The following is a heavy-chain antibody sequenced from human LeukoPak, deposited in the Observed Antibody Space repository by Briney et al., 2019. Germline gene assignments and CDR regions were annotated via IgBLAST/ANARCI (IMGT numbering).Heavy chain of an antibody. J-gene: IGHJ5*02. V-gene: IGHV4-34*01. CDR1: GGSFSGYY. Sequence: SETLSLTCAVYGGSFSGYYWSWIRQPPGKGLEWIGEINHSGSTNYNPSLKSRVTISVDTSKNQFSLKLSSVTAADTAVYYCARRRPNIAVAHANWFDPWGQGTLVTVSS. CDR3: ARRRPNIAVAHANWFDP. CDR2: INHSGST. D-gene: IGHD6-19*01.